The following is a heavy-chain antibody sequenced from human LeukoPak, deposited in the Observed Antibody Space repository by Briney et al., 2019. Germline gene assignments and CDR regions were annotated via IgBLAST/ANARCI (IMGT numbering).Heavy chain of an antibody. CDR2: IYYSGST. J-gene: IGHJ4*02. Sequence: SETLSLTCTVSGGSISSYYWSWIRQPPGKGLEWIGYIYYSGSTNYNPSLKSRVTISVDTSKNQFSLKLSSVTAADTAMYYCARQGNGDLYYFDYWGQGTLVTVSS. V-gene: IGHV4-59*08. CDR1: GGSISSYY. CDR3: ARQGNGDLYYFDY. D-gene: IGHD4-17*01.